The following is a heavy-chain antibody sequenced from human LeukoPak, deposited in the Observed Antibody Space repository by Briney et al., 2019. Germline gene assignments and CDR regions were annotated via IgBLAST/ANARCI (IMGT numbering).Heavy chain of an antibody. Sequence: SETLSLTCAVYGGSFSGYYWSWIRQPPGKGLEWIGEINHSGSTNYNPSLKSRVTISVDASKNQFSLKLSSVTAADTAVYYCARQTGSGLFILPGGQGTLVTVSS. D-gene: IGHD3/OR15-3a*01. CDR3: ARQTGSGLFILP. V-gene: IGHV4-34*01. CDR1: GGSFSGYY. J-gene: IGHJ4*02. CDR2: INHSGST.